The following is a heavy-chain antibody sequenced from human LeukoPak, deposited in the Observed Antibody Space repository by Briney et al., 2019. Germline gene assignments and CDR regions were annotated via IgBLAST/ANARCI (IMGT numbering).Heavy chain of an antibody. CDR1: GFTFSSYE. CDR2: ISSSGSTI. J-gene: IGHJ2*01. Sequence: GGSLRLSCAASGFTFSSYEMNWVRQAPGKGLEWVSYISSSGSTIYYADSVKGRFTISRDNAKNSLYLQMNSLRAEDTAVYYCARANRGGFYDLWGRGTLVTVSS. D-gene: IGHD1/OR15-1a*01. CDR3: ARANRGGFYDL. V-gene: IGHV3-48*03.